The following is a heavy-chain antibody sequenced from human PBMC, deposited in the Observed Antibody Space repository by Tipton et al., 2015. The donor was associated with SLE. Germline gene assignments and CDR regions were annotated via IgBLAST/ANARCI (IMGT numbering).Heavy chain of an antibody. J-gene: IGHJ4*02. Sequence: TLSLTCAVYGGSFSGYHWTWIRQPPGQGLEWFGEIADTGSPNYNPSLTSRVTISLDTSKSQFSLILNSLTAADTAVYYCAGAWQGYCSGGTCYVLDYWGQGTLVTVSS. V-gene: IGHV4-34*01. CDR3: AGAWQGYCSGGTCYVLDY. CDR1: GGSFSGYH. D-gene: IGHD2-15*01. CDR2: IADTGSP.